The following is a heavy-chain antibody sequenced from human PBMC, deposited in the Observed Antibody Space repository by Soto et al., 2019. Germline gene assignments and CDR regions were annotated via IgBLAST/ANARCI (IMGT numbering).Heavy chain of an antibody. D-gene: IGHD3-10*01. V-gene: IGHV3-30-3*01. Sequence: GGSLRLSCAASGFTFSSYAMHWVRQAPGKGLEWVAVISYDGSNKYYADSVKGRFTISRDNSKNTLYLQMNSLRAEDTAVYYCARDYNMVRGVIITRRFDP. J-gene: IGHJ5*02. CDR3: ARDYNMVRGVIITRRFDP. CDR1: GFTFSSYA. CDR2: ISYDGSNK.